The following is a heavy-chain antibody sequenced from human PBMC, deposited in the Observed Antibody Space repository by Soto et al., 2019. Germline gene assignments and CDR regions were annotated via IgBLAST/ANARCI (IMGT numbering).Heavy chain of an antibody. Sequence: EVQLVESGGGLVQPGGSLRLSCAASGFTFSSYWMHWVRQAPGKGLVWVSRINSDGSSTSYANSVKGRFTISRDNAKNTLYLQMNSLRAEDTAVYYCARARLATRPNYYYYYMDVWGKGTTVTVSS. CDR1: GFTFSSYW. CDR2: INSDGSST. D-gene: IGHD6-25*01. J-gene: IGHJ6*03. CDR3: ARARLATRPNYYYYYMDV. V-gene: IGHV3-74*01.